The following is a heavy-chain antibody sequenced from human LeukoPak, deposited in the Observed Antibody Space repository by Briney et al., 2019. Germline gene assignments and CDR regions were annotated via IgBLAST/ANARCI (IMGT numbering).Heavy chain of an antibody. CDR1: GFTFSSYA. CDR2: ITGSGDDT. Sequence: GGSLRLSCAASGFTFSSYAMSRVRQAPGKGLEWVSDITGSGDDTDYADSVKGRFTVSRDNSRNTLYLQINSLRAEDTAVYYCAKNGAYSGYDYIDYWGQGTLVTVSS. J-gene: IGHJ4*02. CDR3: AKNGAYSGYDYIDY. D-gene: IGHD5-12*01. V-gene: IGHV3-23*01.